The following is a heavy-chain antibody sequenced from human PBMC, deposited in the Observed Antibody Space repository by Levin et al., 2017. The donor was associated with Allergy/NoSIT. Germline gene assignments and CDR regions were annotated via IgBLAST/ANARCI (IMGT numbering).Heavy chain of an antibody. Sequence: PGGSLRLSCAASGFTFSYYGMHWVRQAPGKGLEWVAIIWYDGSNRYYVDSVKGRFTVSRDNSKNTLYLQMDSLRAEDTAVYYCARDGSAGLIDAFDVWGQGTMVTVSS. CDR3: ARDGSAGLIDAFDV. D-gene: IGHD2-2*03. J-gene: IGHJ3*01. CDR2: IWYDGSNR. CDR1: GFTFSYYG. V-gene: IGHV3-33*01.